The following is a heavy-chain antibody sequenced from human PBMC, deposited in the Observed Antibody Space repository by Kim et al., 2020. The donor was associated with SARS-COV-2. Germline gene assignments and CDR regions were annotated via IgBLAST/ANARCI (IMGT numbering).Heavy chain of an antibody. CDR3: ARGAVYGSGSYYHDY. Sequence: SETLSLTCAVYGGSFSGYYWSWIRQPPGKGLEWIGEINHSGSTNYNPSLKSRVTISVDTSKNQFSLKLSSVTAADTAVYYCARGAVYGSGSYYHDYWGQGTLVTVSS. CDR1: GGSFSGYY. D-gene: IGHD3-10*01. CDR2: INHSGST. J-gene: IGHJ4*02. V-gene: IGHV4-34*01.